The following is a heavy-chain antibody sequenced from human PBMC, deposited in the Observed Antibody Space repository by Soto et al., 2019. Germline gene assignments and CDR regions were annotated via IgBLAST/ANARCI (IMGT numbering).Heavy chain of an antibody. Sequence: AASVKVSCKASGYTFSGFYMHWVRQAPGQGLEWMGWINPNSGGTKSAEKFQGRVTMTGDTSISTAYMELSRLTSDDTAVYYCASAAVTGTAGLDFWGQGTQVTVSS. D-gene: IGHD6-19*01. J-gene: IGHJ4*02. CDR3: ASAAVTGTAGLDF. CDR1: GYTFSGFY. V-gene: IGHV1-2*02. CDR2: INPNSGGT.